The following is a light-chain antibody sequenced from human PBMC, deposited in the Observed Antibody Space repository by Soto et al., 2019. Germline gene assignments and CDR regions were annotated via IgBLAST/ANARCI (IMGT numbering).Light chain of an antibody. CDR3: SSYISSSTLVV. CDR1: SSDVGGYNY. J-gene: IGLJ2*01. CDR2: DVS. V-gene: IGLV2-14*03. Sequence: QSVLTQPASVSGSPGQSITISCTGTSSDVGGYNYVSWYQQHPGKAPKLMIYDVSDRPSGVSNRFSGSKSGNTASLTISGLQAEDEADYCCSSYISSSTLVVFGGGTKVTVL.